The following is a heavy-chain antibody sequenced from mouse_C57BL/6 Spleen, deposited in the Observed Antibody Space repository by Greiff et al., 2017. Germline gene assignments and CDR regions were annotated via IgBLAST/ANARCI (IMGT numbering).Heavy chain of an antibody. CDR2: INPNNGGT. J-gene: IGHJ3*01. Sequence: EVQLQQSGPELVKPGASVKISCKASGYTFTDYYMNWVKQSPGKSLEWIGDINPNNGGTSYNQKFKGKATVTVDKSSSTAYMELRSLTSEDSAVYDCARAYYDYLFAYWGQGTLVTVSA. V-gene: IGHV1-26*01. CDR1: GYTFTDYY. CDR3: ARAYYDYLFAY. D-gene: IGHD2-4*01.